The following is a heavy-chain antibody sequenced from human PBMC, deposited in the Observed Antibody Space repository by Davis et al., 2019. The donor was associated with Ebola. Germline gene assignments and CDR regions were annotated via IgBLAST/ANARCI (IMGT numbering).Heavy chain of an antibody. CDR1: GFTLSSYS. Sequence: GGSLRLSCAASGFTLSSYSMDWVRQAPGKGLEWVSSISTTSKYIYYADSVRGRFTISRDNAKNSLYLQMNNLRAEDTAVYYCARVREYGMDVWGQGTTDTVSS. CDR3: ARVREYGMDV. J-gene: IGHJ6*02. V-gene: IGHV3-21*04. D-gene: IGHD1-26*01. CDR2: ISTTSKYI.